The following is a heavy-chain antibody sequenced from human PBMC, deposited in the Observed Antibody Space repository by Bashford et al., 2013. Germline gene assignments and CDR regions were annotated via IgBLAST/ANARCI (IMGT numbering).Heavy chain of an antibody. Sequence: WVRQAPGQGLEWMGWINSNSGGTKNAQKFQGRVTMTRDTSISTAYMELTRLTSDDTAIYFCARGSGVRATTNSPFNYWGQGTLVTVSS. CDR2: INSNSGGT. J-gene: IGHJ4*02. V-gene: IGHV1-2*02. CDR3: ARGSGVRATTNSPFNY. D-gene: IGHD1-26*01.